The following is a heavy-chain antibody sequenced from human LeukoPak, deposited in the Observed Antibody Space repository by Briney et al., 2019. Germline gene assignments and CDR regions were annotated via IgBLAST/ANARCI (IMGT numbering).Heavy chain of an antibody. Sequence: SETLSLTCTVSGGSISSYYWSWIRQPPGKGLEWIGYIYYSGSTNYNPSLKSRVTISVDTSKNQFSLKLSSVTAADTAAYYCARGRMVAAAQADAFDIWGQGTMVTVSS. CDR1: GGSISSYY. CDR2: IYYSGST. V-gene: IGHV4-59*01. J-gene: IGHJ3*02. D-gene: IGHD6-13*01. CDR3: ARGRMVAAAQADAFDI.